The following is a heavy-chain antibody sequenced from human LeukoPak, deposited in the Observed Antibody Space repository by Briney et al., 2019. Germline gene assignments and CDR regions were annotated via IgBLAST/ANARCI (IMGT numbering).Heavy chain of an antibody. CDR2: ISAGGGGT. V-gene: IGHV3-23*01. J-gene: IGHJ4*02. Sequence: PGGSLRLSCGTSGFTFGSHAMSWVRQAPGKGLEWVSSISAGGGGTSYADSVKGRITISRDNSKNTVYLQMNSLRAEDTAVYFCVKIFQYSSKWYDYWGQGTLVTVSS. D-gene: IGHD6-13*01. CDR1: GFTFGSHA. CDR3: VKIFQYSSKWYDY.